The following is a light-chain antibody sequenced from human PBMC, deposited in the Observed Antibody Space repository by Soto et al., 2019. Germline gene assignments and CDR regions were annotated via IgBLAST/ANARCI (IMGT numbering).Light chain of an antibody. V-gene: IGLV2-8*01. CDR1: SSDVGGYNY. Sequence: QSVLTQPPSASGSPGQSVTISCTGTSSDVGGYNYVSWYQQHPGKAPKVIIYEVSKRPSGVPDRFSGSKSGSTASRTVSGLQAEDEADYYCSSYAVTNIFVFGTGTKVTVL. CDR2: EVS. J-gene: IGLJ1*01. CDR3: SSYAVTNIFV.